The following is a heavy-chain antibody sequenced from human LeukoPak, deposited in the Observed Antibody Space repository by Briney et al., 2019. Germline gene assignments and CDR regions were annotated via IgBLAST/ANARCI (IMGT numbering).Heavy chain of an antibody. CDR1: GYSFTSYW. CDR3: ARHRAARPPYHYYMDV. J-gene: IGHJ6*03. CDR2: IYPGDSDT. V-gene: IGHV5-51*01. Sequence: GEPLKISCKGSGYSFTSYWIGWVRQMPGKGLEWMGIIYPGDSDTRYSPSFQGQVTISADKSISTAYLQWSSLKASDTAMYYCARHRAARPPYHYYMDVWGKGTTVTVSS. D-gene: IGHD6-6*01.